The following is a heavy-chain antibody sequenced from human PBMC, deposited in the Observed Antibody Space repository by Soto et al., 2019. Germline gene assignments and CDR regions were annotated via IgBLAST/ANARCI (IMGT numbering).Heavy chain of an antibody. CDR2: IWYDGSNK. D-gene: IGHD4-17*01. J-gene: IGHJ6*02. CDR3: AKGRNDYGDYYGMDV. Sequence: GGSLRLSCAASGFTFSSYGMHWVRQAPGKGLEWVAVIWYDGSNKYYADSVKGRFTISRDNSKNTLYLQMNSLRAEDTAVYYCAKGRNDYGDYYGMDVWGQGTTVTVSS. CDR1: GFTFSSYG. V-gene: IGHV3-33*06.